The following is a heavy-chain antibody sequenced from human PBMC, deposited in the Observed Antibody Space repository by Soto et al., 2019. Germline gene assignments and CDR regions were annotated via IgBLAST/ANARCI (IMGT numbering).Heavy chain of an antibody. CDR1: GFGFSSYA. Sequence: PGGSLRLSCAASGFGFSSYAMSWVRQAPGKGLEWVSGITPGGGTTNYADSVKGRFTISRDKSENTLYLQMNSLRDEDTGVYFCVSRIPSWVFDYWGLGTLVTVSS. V-gene: IGHV3-23*01. D-gene: IGHD2-21*01. J-gene: IGHJ4*01. CDR3: VSRIPSWVFDY. CDR2: ITPGGGTT.